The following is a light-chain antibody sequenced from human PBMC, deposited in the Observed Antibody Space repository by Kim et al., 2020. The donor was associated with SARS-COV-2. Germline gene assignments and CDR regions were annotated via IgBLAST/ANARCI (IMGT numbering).Light chain of an antibody. Sequence: ESPGERATLSCRASQSVYSNLAWYQQKPGQAPRLLIYGASTRATGIPARFSGSGSGTEFTLTISSLQSEDFAVYYCQQYNNWPLTFGGGTKVDIK. CDR2: GAS. J-gene: IGKJ4*01. CDR3: QQYNNWPLT. CDR1: QSVYSN. V-gene: IGKV3-15*01.